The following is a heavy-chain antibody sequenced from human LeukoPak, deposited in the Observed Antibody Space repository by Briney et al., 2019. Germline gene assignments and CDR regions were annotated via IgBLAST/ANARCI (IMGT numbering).Heavy chain of an antibody. Sequence: GGSLRLSWAASGFSVRSNYMNWVRQAPGKGLEWVSVIHTGGNTDYADSVKGRSTVSRDNSQNTIYLHMNSLRAEDTAVYYCTGGTAYSGYGGYWGQGTLVTVSS. CDR3: TGGTAYSGYGGY. CDR2: IHTGGNT. J-gene: IGHJ4*02. D-gene: IGHD6-25*01. V-gene: IGHV3-53*01. CDR1: GFSVRSNY.